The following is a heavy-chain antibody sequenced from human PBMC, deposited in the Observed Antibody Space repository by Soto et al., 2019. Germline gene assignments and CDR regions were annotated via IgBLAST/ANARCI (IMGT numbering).Heavy chain of an antibody. CDR2: ISAYNGNT. Sequence: ASVKVSCKASGYTFTSYGISWVRQAPGQGLEWMGWISAYNGNTNYAQKLQGRVTMTTDTSTSTAYMELRSLRSDDTAVYYCASSPGKWLRPGPFDYWGQGTLVPVSS. J-gene: IGHJ4*02. CDR1: GYTFTSYG. V-gene: IGHV1-18*01. D-gene: IGHD5-12*01. CDR3: ASSPGKWLRPGPFDY.